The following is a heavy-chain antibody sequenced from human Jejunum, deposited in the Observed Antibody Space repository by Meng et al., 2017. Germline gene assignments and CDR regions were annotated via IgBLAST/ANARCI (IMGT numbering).Heavy chain of an antibody. V-gene: IGHV3-30*01. J-gene: IGHJ4*02. CDR2: ISYDGRGE. D-gene: IGHD6-13*01. Sequence: GGSLRLSCAASGFTFSSYVIHWVRQAPGKGLEWVAVISYDGRGEYYADSVKGRFTISRDNSKNTLYLQMNSLRAEDTAVYYCARAGSDPTYSSSWYLYYFDYWGQGTLVTGSS. CDR3: ARAGSDPTYSSSWYLYYFDY. CDR1: GFTFSSYV.